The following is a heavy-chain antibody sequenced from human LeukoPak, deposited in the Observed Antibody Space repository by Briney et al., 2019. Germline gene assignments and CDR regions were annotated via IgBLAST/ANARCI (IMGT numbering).Heavy chain of an antibody. CDR1: GFTFISYG. Sequence: GGSLRLSCAVSGFTFISYGMQWVRQAPGKVLAWVSRINTDGSSTTYADSVKGRFTISRDNAKNTLYLQMNSLRAEDTAVYYCARELPREVTLDYWGQGTLVTVSS. CDR2: INTDGSST. V-gene: IGHV3-74*01. J-gene: IGHJ4*01. D-gene: IGHD2-21*02. CDR3: ARELPREVTLDY.